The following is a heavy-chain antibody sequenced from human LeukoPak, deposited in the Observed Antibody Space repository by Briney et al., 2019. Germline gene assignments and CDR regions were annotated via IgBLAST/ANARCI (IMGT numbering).Heavy chain of an antibody. V-gene: IGHV3-48*03. CDR2: ISSSGSTI. J-gene: IGHJ4*02. Sequence: GGSLRLSCAASGLTFSSYEMNWVRQAPGKGLEWVSYISSSGSTIYYADSVKGRFTISRDNAKNSLYLQMNSLRAEDTAVYYCARGGATVTDFDYWGQGTLVTVSS. CDR3: ARGGATVTDFDY. CDR1: GLTFSSYE. D-gene: IGHD4-17*01.